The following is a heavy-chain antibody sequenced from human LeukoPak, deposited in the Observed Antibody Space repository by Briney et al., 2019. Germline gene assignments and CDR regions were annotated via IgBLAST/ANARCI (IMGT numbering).Heavy chain of an antibody. J-gene: IGHJ5*02. CDR1: GYPFSNYD. Sequence: ASVKVSCKTSGYPFSNYDINWVRQATGQGLEWMGWINPHSGRTGYAQKFQGRVTMTTDTSASTAYMELSSLRSEDTAVYYCARLSSHYGDYKVDPWGQGTLVTVSS. CDR3: ARLSSHYGDYKVDP. D-gene: IGHD4-17*01. V-gene: IGHV1-8*01. CDR2: INPHSGRT.